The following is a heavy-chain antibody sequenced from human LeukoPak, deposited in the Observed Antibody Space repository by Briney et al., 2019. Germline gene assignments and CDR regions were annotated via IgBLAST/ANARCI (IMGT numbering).Heavy chain of an antibody. J-gene: IGHJ4*02. V-gene: IGHV3-43*02. CDR1: GFTFGDYA. D-gene: IGHD4-17*01. CDR2: ISGHGSST. CDR3: ARGPHPAYGDYVVLDS. Sequence: PGGSLRLSCAASGFTFGDYAIHWVRQAPGKGLEWVSLISGHGSSTYYADSVKGRFTISRDNNKNSLYLQMNSLKTADTALYFCARGPHPAYGDYVVLDSWGQGTLVTVSS.